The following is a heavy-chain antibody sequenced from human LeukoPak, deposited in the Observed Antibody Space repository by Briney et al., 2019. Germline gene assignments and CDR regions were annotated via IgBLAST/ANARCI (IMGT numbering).Heavy chain of an antibody. CDR1: GGSLTSGSISTSYY. V-gene: IGHV4-39*05. Sequence: SETPSLTCTVSGGSLTSGSISTSYYWGWIRQSPEKGLEWIGSIYYSGSTYYNPSLESRVTISVDTSMNEISLKLSSVTAADTAVYYCVRGGLVVLSFRAESKNWFDPWGQGTLVIVSS. CDR3: VRGGLVVLSFRAESKNWFDP. CDR2: IYYSGST. J-gene: IGHJ5*02. D-gene: IGHD3-22*01.